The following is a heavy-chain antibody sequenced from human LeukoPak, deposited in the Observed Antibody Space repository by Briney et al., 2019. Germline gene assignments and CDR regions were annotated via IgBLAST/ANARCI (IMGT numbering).Heavy chain of an antibody. D-gene: IGHD2-15*01. V-gene: IGHV3-7*01. CDR3: ERDRYCSDSSCPHFDY. CDR2: IKQDESEK. Sequence: PGGSLRLSCTASGFTFRHYWMSWVRQAPGKGLQWVADIKQDESEKYYVDSVKGRFTISRDNAKNSMYLQMNSLRAEDTAVYYCERDRYCSDSSCPHFDYWGQGTLVTVSS. CDR1: GFTFRHYW. J-gene: IGHJ4*02.